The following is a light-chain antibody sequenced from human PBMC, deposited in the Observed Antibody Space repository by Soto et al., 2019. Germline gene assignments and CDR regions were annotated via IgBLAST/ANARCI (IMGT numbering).Light chain of an antibody. J-gene: IGLJ2*01. CDR2: GNS. CDR3: QSSDSSLSGSV. V-gene: IGLV1-40*01. CDR1: SSNIGAGYD. Sequence: QSVLTQPPSVSGAPGQRVTISCTGSSSNIGAGYDVHWYQQLPGTAPKLLIYGNSNRPSGVPDRFSGSKSGTSASLAITGLQVEDEADYYCQSSDSSLSGSVFGGGTKVTVL.